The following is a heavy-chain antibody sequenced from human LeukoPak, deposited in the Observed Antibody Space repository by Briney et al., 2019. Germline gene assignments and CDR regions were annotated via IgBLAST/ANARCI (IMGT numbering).Heavy chain of an antibody. D-gene: IGHD3-22*01. V-gene: IGHV3-15*01. CDR1: GFTFSNAW. CDR3: TTAPYYYDSSGYSDAFDI. Sequence: SGGSLRLSCAASGFTFSNAWMSWVRQAPGKGLEWVGRIKSKTDGGTTDYAAPVKGRFTISRDDSKSTLYLQMNSLKTEDTAVYYCTTAPYYYDSSGYSDAFDIWGQGTMVTVSS. J-gene: IGHJ3*02. CDR2: IKSKTDGGTT.